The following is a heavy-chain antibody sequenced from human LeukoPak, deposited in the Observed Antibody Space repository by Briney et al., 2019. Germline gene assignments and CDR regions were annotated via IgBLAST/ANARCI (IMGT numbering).Heavy chain of an antibody. D-gene: IGHD3-22*01. CDR1: GFTFSSYA. CDR2: ISGSGGSR. V-gene: IGHV3-23*01. CDR3: ARDIEDRSGYYYDY. J-gene: IGHJ4*02. Sequence: PGGSLRLSCAASGFTFSSYAMSWVRQAPGRGPEWVSVISGSGGSRYYADSVKGRFTISRDNSKNTLYLQMNSLRAEDTAVYYCARDIEDRSGYYYDYWGQGTLVTVSS.